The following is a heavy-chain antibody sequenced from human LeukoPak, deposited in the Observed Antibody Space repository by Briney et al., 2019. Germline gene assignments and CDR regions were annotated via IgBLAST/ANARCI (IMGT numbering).Heavy chain of an antibody. CDR2: INHSGST. V-gene: IGHV4-34*01. Sequence: SETLSLTCAVYGGSFSGYYWSWIRQPPGKGLEWIGEINHSGSTNYNPSLKSRVTISVDTSKNQFSLKLSSVTAADTAVYYCARRVLWLYDDYWGQGTLVTVSS. CDR1: GGSFSGYY. CDR3: ARRVLWLYDDY. J-gene: IGHJ4*02. D-gene: IGHD3-16*01.